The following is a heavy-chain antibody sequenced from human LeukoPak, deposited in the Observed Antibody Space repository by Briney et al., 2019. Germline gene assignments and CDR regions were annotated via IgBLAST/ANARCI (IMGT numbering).Heavy chain of an antibody. CDR3: TRGYNIPFDY. V-gene: IGHV3-49*04. J-gene: IGHJ4*02. D-gene: IGHD5-18*01. CDR1: GFTFGDYA. Sequence: PGGSLGLSCTASGFTFGDYAMNWVRQAPGKGLEWVGFIRKKASGGTTEYAASVKGRFTISRDDSKSIAYLQMNSLKTEDTAVYYCTRGYNIPFDYWGQGTLVTVSS. CDR2: IRKKASGGTT.